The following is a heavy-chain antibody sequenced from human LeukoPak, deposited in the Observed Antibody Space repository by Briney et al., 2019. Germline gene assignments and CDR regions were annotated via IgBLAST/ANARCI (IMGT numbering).Heavy chain of an antibody. V-gene: IGHV1-18*01. Sequence: GASVKVSCKASGYTFTSYGISWVRQAPGQGLEWMGWIIAYNGNTDYAQKLQGRVTMTTYTSTSTAYMELRSLRSDDTAVYYCARVTMVRGVIIGRYFDYWGQGTLVTVSS. D-gene: IGHD3-10*01. CDR3: ARVTMVRGVIIGRYFDY. CDR2: IIAYNGNT. J-gene: IGHJ4*02. CDR1: GYTFTSYG.